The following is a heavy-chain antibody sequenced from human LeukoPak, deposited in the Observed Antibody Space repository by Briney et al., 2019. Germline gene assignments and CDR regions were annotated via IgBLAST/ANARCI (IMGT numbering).Heavy chain of an antibody. CDR3: ARVRRAFFWSGHEEYFDY. D-gene: IGHD3-3*01. CDR2: MNPNSGNT. V-gene: IGHV1-8*01. Sequence: GASVTVSFKASGYTFTIYDINWVRQAPGQGQGWVGWMNPNSGNTGYAQKFQGRVTMTRNTSISTAYMELSSPRSEDTAVYYCARVRRAFFWSGHEEYFDYWGQGTLVTVSS. J-gene: IGHJ4*02. CDR1: GYTFTIYD.